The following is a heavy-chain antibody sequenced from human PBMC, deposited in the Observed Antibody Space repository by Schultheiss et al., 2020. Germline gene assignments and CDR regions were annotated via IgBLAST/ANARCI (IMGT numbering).Heavy chain of an antibody. CDR2: ISWNSGSI. CDR3: AKAGPQYCSGGSCYHGFQH. J-gene: IGHJ1*01. V-gene: IGHV3-9*01. CDR1: GFTFDDYA. D-gene: IGHD2-15*01. Sequence: SLRLSCAASGFTFDDYAMHWVRQAPGKGLEWVSGISWNSGSIGYADSVKGRFTISRDNAKNSLYLQMNSLRAEDTALYYCAKAGPQYCSGGSCYHGFQHWGQGTLVTVYS.